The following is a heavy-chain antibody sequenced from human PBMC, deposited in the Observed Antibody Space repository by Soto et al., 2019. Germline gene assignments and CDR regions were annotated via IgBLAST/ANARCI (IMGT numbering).Heavy chain of an antibody. D-gene: IGHD3-10*01. Sequence: GESLKISCKGSGNIFTNSWIAWVRQMPGKGLEWMGIIYPGDSDTRYSPSFQGQVTISADKSISTAYLQWSSLRASDTAIYYCARYGGIQPSYYYGMAVWGQGTTVTVSS. V-gene: IGHV5-51*01. CDR1: GNIFTNSW. J-gene: IGHJ6*02. CDR3: ARYGGIQPSYYYGMAV. CDR2: IYPGDSDT.